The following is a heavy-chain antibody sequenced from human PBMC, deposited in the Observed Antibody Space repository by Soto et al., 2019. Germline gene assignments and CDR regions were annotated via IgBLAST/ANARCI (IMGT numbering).Heavy chain of an antibody. CDR2: MYHNRGT. Sequence: QVQLQESGPGLVKPSETLSLTCTVSGGSISSYYWSWFRQPPGKGLEWSGHMYHNRGTNINPSLSSRVTISVDTSKNQFSLRLTSDTAADPAVSSCARHSPRAWVPATYWGQGTLVTVSS. D-gene: IGHD2-15*01. V-gene: IGHV4-59*08. CDR1: GGSISSYY. J-gene: IGHJ4*02. CDR3: ARHSPRAWVPATY.